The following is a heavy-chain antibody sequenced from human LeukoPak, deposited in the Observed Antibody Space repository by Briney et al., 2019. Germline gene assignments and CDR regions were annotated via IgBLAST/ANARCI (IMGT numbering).Heavy chain of an antibody. Sequence: GGSLRLSCSAAGFPCSNYSMHWVRQAPGKELEYVSAISDSGGSTYYADSVKGRFTISRDNSKNTLYLRMSSLRAEDTAVYFCVRGYSFGPYGMDVWGQGTTVTVSS. CDR2: ISDSGGST. CDR3: VRGYSFGPYGMDV. CDR1: GFPCSNYS. V-gene: IGHV3-64D*09. D-gene: IGHD2-15*01. J-gene: IGHJ6*02.